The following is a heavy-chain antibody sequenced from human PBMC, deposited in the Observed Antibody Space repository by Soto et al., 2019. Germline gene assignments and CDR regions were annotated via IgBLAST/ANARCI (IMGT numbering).Heavy chain of an antibody. CDR2: ISAYNGNT. D-gene: IGHD3-22*01. CDR1: GGTFSRYT. J-gene: IGHJ4*02. V-gene: IGHV1-18*01. CDR3: ARDPPPDYYYDSSGSNY. Sequence: QVQLVQSGPEVKKPGSSVKVSCKASGGTFSRYTINWVRQAPGQGLEWMGWISAYNGNTNYAQKLQGRVTMTTDTSTSTAYMELRSLRSDDTAVYYCARDPPPDYYYDSSGSNYWGQGTLVTVSS.